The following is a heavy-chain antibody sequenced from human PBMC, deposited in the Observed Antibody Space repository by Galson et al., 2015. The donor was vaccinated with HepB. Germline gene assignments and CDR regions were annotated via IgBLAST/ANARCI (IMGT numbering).Heavy chain of an antibody. D-gene: IGHD6-19*01. Sequence: SLRLSCAASGFTFSSYSMNWVRQAPGKGLEWVSSISSSSSYIYYADSVKGRFTISRDNAKNSLYLQMNSLRAEDTAVYYCARGGARLAVAGNGSFWGQGTLVTVSS. J-gene: IGHJ4*02. V-gene: IGHV3-21*01. CDR2: ISSSSSYI. CDR1: GFTFSSYS. CDR3: ARGGARLAVAGNGSF.